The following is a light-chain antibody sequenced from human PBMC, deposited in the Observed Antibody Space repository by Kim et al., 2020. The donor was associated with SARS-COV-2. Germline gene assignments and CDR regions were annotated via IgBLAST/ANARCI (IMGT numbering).Light chain of an antibody. J-gene: IGLJ3*02. V-gene: IGLV4-69*01. CDR1: SGHSSYA. Sequence: SVNLACTLSSGHSSYAIAWHQQQPEKGPRYLMKLNSDGSHSKGDGIPDRFSGSSSGAERYLTISSLQSEDEADYYCQTWGTGIWVFGGGTKLTVL. CDR3: QTWGTGIWV. CDR2: LNSDGSH.